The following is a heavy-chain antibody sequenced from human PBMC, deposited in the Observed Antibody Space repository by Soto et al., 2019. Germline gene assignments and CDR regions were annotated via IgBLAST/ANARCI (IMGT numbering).Heavy chain of an antibody. CDR3: ARRRSVSIDY. Sequence: EVQLVESGGGLVQPGGSPRLSCAASGFTFSDYSMNWVRQAPGKGLEWVSYISSSSSTIYYADSVKGRFTISRDNAKNSLYLQMNSLRAEDTAVYYCARRRSVSIDYWGQGTLVTVSS. CDR1: GFTFSDYS. V-gene: IGHV3-48*01. CDR2: ISSSSSTI. J-gene: IGHJ4*02. D-gene: IGHD4-17*01.